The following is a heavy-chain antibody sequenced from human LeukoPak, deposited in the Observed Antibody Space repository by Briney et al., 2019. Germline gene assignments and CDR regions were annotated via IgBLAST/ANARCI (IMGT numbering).Heavy chain of an antibody. J-gene: IGHJ4*02. D-gene: IGHD6-19*01. Sequence: GGSLRLSCAASGFTFSSYAMSWVRQAPGKGLEYVSAISSNGGSTYYADSVKGRFTISRDNSKNTLYLQMSSLRAEDTAVYYCVKSIAVAGTVFDYWGQGTLVTVSS. CDR3: VKSIAVAGTVFDY. CDR2: ISSNGGST. V-gene: IGHV3-64D*06. CDR1: GFTFSSYA.